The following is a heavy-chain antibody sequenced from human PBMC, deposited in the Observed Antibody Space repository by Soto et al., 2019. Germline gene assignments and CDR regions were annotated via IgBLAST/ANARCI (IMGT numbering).Heavy chain of an antibody. CDR3: AKDGVPRNGDWDWFDP. CDR1: GFTFRNYA. V-gene: IGHV3-23*01. J-gene: IGHJ5*02. D-gene: IGHD3-10*01. Sequence: EVQLLESGGGLVQPGGSLRLSCAASGFTFRNYAMSWVRQTPGKGLEWVSSIHGEGAGTYYADSVKGRFTVSRDDSKVTLYLQMSSLRVDDTAVYYCAKDGVPRNGDWDWFDPCGLGTLVTVAS. CDR2: IHGEGAGT.